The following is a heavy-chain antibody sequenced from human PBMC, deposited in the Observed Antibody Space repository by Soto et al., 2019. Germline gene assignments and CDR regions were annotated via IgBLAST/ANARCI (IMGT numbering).Heavy chain of an antibody. CDR3: ARDLGGWTDY. D-gene: IGHD6-19*01. CDR2: INAGNGNT. J-gene: IGHJ4*02. V-gene: IGHV1-3*01. CDR1: GSTFTSYA. Sequence: QVQLVQSGAEVKKPGASVKVSCKASGSTFTSYAMQWVRPAPGQRLEWMGWINAGNGNTKYSQKFQGRVTITSDTSASTDYMELSSLRSEDTAVYYCARDLGGWTDYWGQGTLVTVSS.